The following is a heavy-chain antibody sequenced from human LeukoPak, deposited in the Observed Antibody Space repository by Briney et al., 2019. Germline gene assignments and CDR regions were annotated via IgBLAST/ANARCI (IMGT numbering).Heavy chain of an antibody. V-gene: IGHV4-39*07. CDR1: GGSISSSSYY. CDR2: IYYSGST. Sequence: SETLSLTCAVSGGSISSSSYYWGCIRQPPGKGLEWIGSIYYSGSTYYNPSLKSRVTISVDTSKNQFSLKLSSVTAADPAVYYCARWSGSYWGCFDYWGQGTLVTVSS. CDR3: ARWSGSYWGCFDY. J-gene: IGHJ4*02. D-gene: IGHD1-26*01.